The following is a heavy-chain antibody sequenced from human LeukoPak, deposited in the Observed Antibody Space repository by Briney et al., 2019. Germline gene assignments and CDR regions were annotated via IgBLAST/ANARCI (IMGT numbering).Heavy chain of an antibody. J-gene: IGHJ4*02. V-gene: IGHV3-11*06. CDR3: ASIVTRATAIHFDY. CDR1: GFTFSDYC. CDR2: ISSSSSYT. D-gene: IGHD5-18*01. Sequence: GGSLRLSCAASGFTFSDYCMSWIRQAPGKGLEWVSCISSSSSYTNYADSVKGRFTISRDNANNSLYLQMNSLRAEDTAVYYCASIVTRATAIHFDYWGQGTLVTVSS.